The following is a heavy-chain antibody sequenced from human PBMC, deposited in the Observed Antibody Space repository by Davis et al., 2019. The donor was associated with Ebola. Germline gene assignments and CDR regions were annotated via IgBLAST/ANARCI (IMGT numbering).Heavy chain of an antibody. Sequence: PSETLSLTCTVSGASITNSFWSWIRQPPGKGLEWIGFVSESGSSSNPSLKSRVSLSVDTSNNRFSLKLKSVTAADTAIYYCARDHEVEGRQIWYLDLWGRGTLVTVSS. J-gene: IGHJ2*01. D-gene: IGHD3-10*01. CDR3: ARDHEVEGRQIWYLDL. V-gene: IGHV4-59*01. CDR1: GASITNSF. CDR2: VSESGS.